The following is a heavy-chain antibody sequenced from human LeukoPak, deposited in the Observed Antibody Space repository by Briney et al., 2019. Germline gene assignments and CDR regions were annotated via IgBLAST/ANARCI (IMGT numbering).Heavy chain of an antibody. D-gene: IGHD3-22*01. CDR3: ARGRPYYYDSTGFYPLFDS. CDR1: GRSIRSYY. J-gene: IGHJ4*02. Sequence: PSETLSLTCTGSGRSIRSYYWSWIRQPPGKGLEWVGHIDYSGDTNYNPSLKSRVTISVDTSKNQFSLNLSSLTAVDTAVYWCARGRPYYYDSTGFYPLFDSWGQGTLVTVSS. V-gene: IGHV4-59*01. CDR2: IDYSGDT.